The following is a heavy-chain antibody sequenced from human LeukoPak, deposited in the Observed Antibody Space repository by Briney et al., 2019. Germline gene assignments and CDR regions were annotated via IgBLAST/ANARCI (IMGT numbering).Heavy chain of an antibody. CDR2: IDHRGSS. J-gene: IGHJ4*03. CDR3: ATRSSTLAAARCFDD. V-gene: IGHV4-34*08. D-gene: IGHD6-6*01. Sequence: SETLSLTCAVHGETFSAYFWSWIRQVPGKGLEWIGEIDHRGSSNYNPPLKSRATISVDTSKNHFSLSLTSVTAADTAVYYCATRSSTLAAARCFDDWGQGTVVTVSS. CDR1: GETFSAYF.